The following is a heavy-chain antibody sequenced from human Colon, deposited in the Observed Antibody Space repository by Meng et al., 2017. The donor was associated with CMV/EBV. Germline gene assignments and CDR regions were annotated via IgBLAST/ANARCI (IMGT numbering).Heavy chain of an antibody. V-gene: IGHV1-8*02. CDR1: GYTFTTHD. CDR2: MNPTSGDR. J-gene: IGHJ6*02. D-gene: IGHD3-16*01. Sequence: ASVKVSCKASGYTFTTHDVNWVRQATGQGREWMGWMNPTSGDRGFAQKFQGRGTMTRDTYTSTAYLELNSLTSDDTAVYYCARDGQQVAFGGPGLGFRAADLDVWGQGTAVTVSS. CDR3: ARDGQQVAFGGPGLGFRAADLDV.